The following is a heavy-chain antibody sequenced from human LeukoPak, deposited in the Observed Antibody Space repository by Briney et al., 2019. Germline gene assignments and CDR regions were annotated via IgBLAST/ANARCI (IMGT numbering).Heavy chain of an antibody. D-gene: IGHD6-6*01. V-gene: IGHV1-2*02. J-gene: IGHJ3*02. Sequence: GASVKVSCKASGYTFTGYYMHWARQAPGQGLEWMGWINPNSGGTNYAQKFQGRVTMTRDTSISTAYMELSRLRSDDTAVYYCARETYSSPSDDAFDIWGQGTMVTVSS. CDR1: GYTFTGYY. CDR2: INPNSGGT. CDR3: ARETYSSPSDDAFDI.